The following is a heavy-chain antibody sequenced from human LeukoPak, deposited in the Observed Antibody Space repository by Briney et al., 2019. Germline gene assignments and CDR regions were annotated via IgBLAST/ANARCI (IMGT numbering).Heavy chain of an antibody. CDR3: ARSSGWYPRDYYYYMDV. D-gene: IGHD6-19*01. Sequence: PSETLSLTCTVSGGSISSYYWGWIRQPPGKGLEWVGSINYRGSNYHNSSLKSRVTMSVDTSKNQFSLKLSSVTAADTAVYYCARSSGWYPRDYYYYMDVWGKGTTVTVSS. V-gene: IGHV4-39*07. CDR1: GGSISSYY. J-gene: IGHJ6*03. CDR2: INYRGSN.